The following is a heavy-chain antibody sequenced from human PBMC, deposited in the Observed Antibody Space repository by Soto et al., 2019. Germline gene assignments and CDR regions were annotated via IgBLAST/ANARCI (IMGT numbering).Heavy chain of an antibody. Sequence: GGSLRLSCAASGFTFSSYSMNWVRQAPGEGLEWVSYISSSSSTIYYADSVKGRFTISRDNAKNSLYLQMNSLRDEDTAVYYCYYDFWSGGYYYGMDVWGQGTTVTVSS. CDR2: ISSSSSTI. CDR1: GFTFSSYS. D-gene: IGHD3-3*01. V-gene: IGHV3-48*02. J-gene: IGHJ6*02. CDR3: YYDFWSGGYYYGMDV.